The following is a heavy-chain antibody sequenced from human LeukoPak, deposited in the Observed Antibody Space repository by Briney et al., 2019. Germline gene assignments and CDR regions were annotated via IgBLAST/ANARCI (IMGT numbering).Heavy chain of an antibody. CDR3: ARFSGGGYDRYNDY. J-gene: IGHJ4*02. D-gene: IGHD5-12*01. V-gene: IGHV4-34*01. Sequence: SETLSLTCAVYGGSFSGYYWSWIRQPPGKGLEWIGEINHSGSTNYNPSLKSRVTISVDTSKNQFSLKLSSVTAADTAVYYCARFSGGGYDRYNDYWGQGTLVTVSS. CDR1: GGSFSGYY. CDR2: INHSGST.